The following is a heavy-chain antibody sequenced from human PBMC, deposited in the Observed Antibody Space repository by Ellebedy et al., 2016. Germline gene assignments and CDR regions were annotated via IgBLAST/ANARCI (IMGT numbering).Heavy chain of an antibody. V-gene: IGHV3-23*01. Sequence: GESLKISCAASGFTFSSYAMSWVRQAPGKGLEWVSAISGSGGSTYYADSVKGRFTISRDNSKNTLYLQMNSLRAEDTAVYYCAKYSVRSSSSPYDYWGQGTLVTVSS. CDR1: GFTFSSYA. D-gene: IGHD6-13*01. CDR3: AKYSVRSSSSPYDY. CDR2: ISGSGGST. J-gene: IGHJ4*02.